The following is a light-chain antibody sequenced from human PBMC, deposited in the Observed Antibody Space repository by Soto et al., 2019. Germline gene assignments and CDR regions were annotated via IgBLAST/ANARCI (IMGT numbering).Light chain of an antibody. CDR3: MQSVRLPYT. Sequence: DIVMTQTPLSLSVTPGQPASISCKSSQTLLRSDGKTYLYWYLQKPGQPPQLLTSEVSNRFSGAPDKCSGSGSGTDFTRKFSRVEAEDVAVYSCMQSVRLPYTFGKGTKLEIK. CDR1: QTLLRSDGKTY. J-gene: IGKJ2*01. CDR2: EVS. V-gene: IGKV2D-29*01.